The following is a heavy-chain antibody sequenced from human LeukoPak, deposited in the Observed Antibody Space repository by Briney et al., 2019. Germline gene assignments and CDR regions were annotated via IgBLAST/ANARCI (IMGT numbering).Heavy chain of an antibody. J-gene: IGHJ4*02. CDR1: GGSISSSSYY. V-gene: IGHV4-39*02. Sequence: SSETLSLTCTVSGGSISSSSYYWGWIRQPPGKGLVWIGSIYYSESTYYNPSLKSRVTISVDTSKNQFSLKLSSVTAADTAVYYCARDSRDGYNPLDYWGQGTLVTVSS. D-gene: IGHD5-24*01. CDR2: IYYSEST. CDR3: ARDSRDGYNPLDY.